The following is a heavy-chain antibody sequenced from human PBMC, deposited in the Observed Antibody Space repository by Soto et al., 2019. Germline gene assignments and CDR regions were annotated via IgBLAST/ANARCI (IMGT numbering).Heavy chain of an antibody. CDR1: GFPFRSYA. CDR3: AKGDRMAAAGGNDY. Sequence: EVQLLESGGGLVQPGGSLRVSWEASGFPFRSYAMTWVRQAPGKGLEWVSAISGSGASTYYADSVKGRFTISRDNSKNTLYLLMNTLRAEDTALYYCAKGDRMAAAGGNDYWGQGTLVTVSS. J-gene: IGHJ4*02. D-gene: IGHD6-13*01. CDR2: ISGSGAST. V-gene: IGHV3-23*01.